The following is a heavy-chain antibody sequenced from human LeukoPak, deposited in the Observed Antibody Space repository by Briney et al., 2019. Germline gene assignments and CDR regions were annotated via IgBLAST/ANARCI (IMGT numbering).Heavy chain of an antibody. V-gene: IGHV1-2*02. J-gene: IGHJ5*02. CDR1: GYTFTGYY. D-gene: IGHD6-19*01. CDR2: INPNSGGT. Sequence: ASVKVSCKASGYTFTGYYMHWVRQAPGQGLEWMGWINPNSGGTNYAQKFQGRVTMTRDTSISTAYMELSRLRSDDTAVHYCARDRLLPKYSSGQFDPRGQGTLVTVSS. CDR3: ARDRLLPKYSSGQFDP.